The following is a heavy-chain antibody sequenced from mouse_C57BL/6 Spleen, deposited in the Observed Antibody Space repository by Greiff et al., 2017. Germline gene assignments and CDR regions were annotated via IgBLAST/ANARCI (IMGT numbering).Heavy chain of an antibody. CDR2: IDPSDSYT. V-gene: IGHV1-50*01. Sequence: VQLQQPGAELVKPGASVKLSCKASGYTFTSYWMQWVKQRPGQGLEWIGEIDPSDSYTNYNQKFKGKATLTVDTSSSTAYMQLSSLTSEDSAVYYCANYYGSSYYAMDYWGQGTSGTVSS. D-gene: IGHD1-1*01. J-gene: IGHJ4*01. CDR1: GYTFTSYW. CDR3: ANYYGSSYYAMDY.